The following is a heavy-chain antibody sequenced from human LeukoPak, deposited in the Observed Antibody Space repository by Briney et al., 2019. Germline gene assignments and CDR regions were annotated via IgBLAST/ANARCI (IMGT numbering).Heavy chain of an antibody. CDR3: ARSEGSGSYFDY. CDR1: GGSISRYY. Sequence: SETLSLTCTVSGGSISRYYWSWIRQPPGKGLEWIGYIYYSGSTKYNPSLNRRVTISVDTSKNQFSLKLSSVTAADTAVYYCARSEGSGSYFDYWGQGTLVTVSS. CDR2: IYYSGST. D-gene: IGHD3-10*01. J-gene: IGHJ4*02. V-gene: IGHV4-59*01.